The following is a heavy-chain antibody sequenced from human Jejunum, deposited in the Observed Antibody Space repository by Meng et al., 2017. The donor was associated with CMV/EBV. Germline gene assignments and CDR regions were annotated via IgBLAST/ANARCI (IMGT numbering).Heavy chain of an antibody. V-gene: IGHV1-2*02. D-gene: IGHD2-2*01. Sequence: SGYSFSDSYIHWVRQAPGPGLECMGWINPNSGGANYAQKFQGRVTMTRDTSIRTAYMELSSLTYDDTAVYYCATVGGRGYSSSCKFWGQGTLVTVSS. J-gene: IGHJ4*02. CDR3: ATVGGRGYSSSCKF. CDR1: GYSFSDSY. CDR2: INPNSGGA.